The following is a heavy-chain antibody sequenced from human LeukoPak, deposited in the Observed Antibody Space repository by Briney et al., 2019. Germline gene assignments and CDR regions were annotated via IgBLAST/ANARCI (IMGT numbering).Heavy chain of an antibody. Sequence: PGGSLRLSCTASGFTFSNYAMTWVRQAPGKGLEWVSSMNPVYYADSVKGRFTISRDNAKNTLYLQMNSQRAEDTAVYYCARDPSKSYYFDYWGQGTLVTVSS. CDR3: ARDPSKSYYFDY. J-gene: IGHJ4*02. CDR1: GFTFSNYA. CDR2: MNPV. V-gene: IGHV3-69-1*01. D-gene: IGHD3-10*01.